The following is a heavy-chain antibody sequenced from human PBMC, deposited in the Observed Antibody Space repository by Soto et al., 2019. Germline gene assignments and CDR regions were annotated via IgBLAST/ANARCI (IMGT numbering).Heavy chain of an antibody. CDR2: INHSGST. CDR3: ARYNWRRFDY. J-gene: IGHJ4*02. Sequence: SETLSLTCAVYGGSFSGYYWSWIRQPPGKGLEWIGEINHSGSTNYNPSLKSRVTISVDTSKNQFSLKLSSVTAADTAVYYCARYNWRRFDYWGQGTLVTVSS. D-gene: IGHD1-20*01. V-gene: IGHV4-34*01. CDR1: GGSFSGYY.